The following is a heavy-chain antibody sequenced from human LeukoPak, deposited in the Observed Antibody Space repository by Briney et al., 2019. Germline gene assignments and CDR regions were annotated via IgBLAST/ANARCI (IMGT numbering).Heavy chain of an antibody. J-gene: IGHJ4*02. CDR3: ARGSWSFDY. V-gene: IGHV4-4*07. D-gene: IGHD6-13*01. CDR1: GGSISGYY. CDR2: LYTSGST. Sequence: SETLSLTCTVSGGSISGYYWSWIRQPAGKGLEWIGRLYTSGSTNYNPSLKSRVTISVDKSKNQFSLKVTSVTAADTAVYYCARGSWSFDYWGQGTLVTVSS.